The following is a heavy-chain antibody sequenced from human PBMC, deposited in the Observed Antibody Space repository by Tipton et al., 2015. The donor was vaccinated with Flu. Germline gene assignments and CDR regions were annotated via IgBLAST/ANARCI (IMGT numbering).Heavy chain of an antibody. CDR1: GYTFTSYG. CDR3: ARDGAPTVTPHSHSYYYYGMDV. D-gene: IGHD4-11*01. CDR2: ISAYNGNT. V-gene: IGHV1-18*01. Sequence: QMQLVQSGAEVKKPGASVKVSCKASGYTFTSYGISWVRQAPGQGLEWMGWISAYNGNTNYAQKLQGRVTMTTDTSTSTAYMERRSLRSDDTAVYYCARDGAPTVTPHSHSYYYYGMDVWGQGTTVPVSS. J-gene: IGHJ6*02.